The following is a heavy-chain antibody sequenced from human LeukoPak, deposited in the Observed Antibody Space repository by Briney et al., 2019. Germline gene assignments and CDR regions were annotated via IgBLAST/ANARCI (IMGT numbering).Heavy chain of an antibody. CDR2: IYSGGST. CDR3: ARLIYSYGSG. J-gene: IGHJ4*02. CDR1: GFTFSSYG. Sequence: GGSLRLSCAASGFTFSSYGMHWVRQAPGKGLEGVSVIYSGGSTYYADSVKGRFTISRDNSKNTLYLQMNSLRAEDTAVYYCARLIYSYGSGWGQGTLVTVSS. V-gene: IGHV3-53*01. D-gene: IGHD5-18*01.